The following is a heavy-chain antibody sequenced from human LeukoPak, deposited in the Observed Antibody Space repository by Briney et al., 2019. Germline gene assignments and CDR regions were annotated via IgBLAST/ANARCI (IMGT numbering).Heavy chain of an antibody. V-gene: IGHV3-23*01. CDR1: GFTFSTYS. D-gene: IGHD1-1*01. J-gene: IGHJ5*02. Sequence: GGSLTLSCAASGFTFSTYSMSWVRQAPGKGLEGVSAIRGGAENTYYADSVRGRVTITRDNYKNTLTLQMNSLRDEDTAIYYCAMLSWGGRGTFSWGQGTLVTVSS. CDR2: IRGGAENT. CDR3: AMLSWGGRGTFS.